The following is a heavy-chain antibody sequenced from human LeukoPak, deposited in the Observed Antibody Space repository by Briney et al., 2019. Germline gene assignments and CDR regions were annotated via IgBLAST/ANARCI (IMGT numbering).Heavy chain of an antibody. J-gene: IGHJ4*02. CDR3: ARVIFSGNSYYFDY. D-gene: IGHD4-23*01. CDR2: ISSSISTI. V-gene: IGHV3-48*01. CDR1: GFTFSSYS. Sequence: GGSLRLSCAASGFTFSSYSMNWVRQAPGRGLEWVSYISSSISTIYYADSVKGRFTISRDNVKNSLYLQMNSLRAEDTAVYYCARVIFSGNSYYFDYWGQGTLVTISS.